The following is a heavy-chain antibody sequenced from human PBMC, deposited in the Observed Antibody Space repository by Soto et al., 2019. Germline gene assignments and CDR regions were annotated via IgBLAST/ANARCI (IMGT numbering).Heavy chain of an antibody. D-gene: IGHD5-12*01. V-gene: IGHV3-33*01. Sequence: QVQLVESGGGVVQPGRSLRLSCAASGFTFSSYGMHWVRQAPGKGLEWVAVIWYDGSNKYYADSVKGRFTISRDNSKNTLYLQMNSLRAEDTAVYYCARGSQRGYSGYAQVGAAAVDYWGQGTLVTVSS. CDR1: GFTFSSYG. CDR2: IWYDGSNK. J-gene: IGHJ4*02. CDR3: ARGSQRGYSGYAQVGAAAVDY.